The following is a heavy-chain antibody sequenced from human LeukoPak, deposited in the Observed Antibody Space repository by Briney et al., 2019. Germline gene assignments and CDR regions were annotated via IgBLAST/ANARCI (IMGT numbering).Heavy chain of an antibody. V-gene: IGHV3-30*18. CDR2: ITDDGSDK. CDR3: AKESNVFDV. J-gene: IGHJ3*01. CDR1: GFTFSTFH. Sequence: GGSLRLSCAASGFTFSTFHMHWVRQAPGKGLEWVALITDDGSDKYYADSVKGRFTVSSDNSKSTLFLQMNSLRAEDTAVYYCAKESNVFDVWGQGTMVTVSS.